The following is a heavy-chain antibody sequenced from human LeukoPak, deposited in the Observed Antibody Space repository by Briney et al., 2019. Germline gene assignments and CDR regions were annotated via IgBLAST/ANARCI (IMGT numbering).Heavy chain of an antibody. Sequence: GGSLRLSCVASGFSFSDSTMSWVRQAAGKGLVWVAKMKEDGSDENYVDSVKGRFTISRDNARNSLHLQMKSLRAEDTAVYFCARGGAGGGYFPTWGQGILVIVSS. CDR2: MKEDGSDE. D-gene: IGHD3-16*01. CDR3: ARGGAGGGYFPT. CDR1: GFSFSDST. J-gene: IGHJ1*01. V-gene: IGHV3-7*03.